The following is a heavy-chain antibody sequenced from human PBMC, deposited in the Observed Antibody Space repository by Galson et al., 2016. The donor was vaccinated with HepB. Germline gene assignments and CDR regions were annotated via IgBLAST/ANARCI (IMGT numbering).Heavy chain of an antibody. Sequence: SVKVSCKASGYSFTGYYMHWVRQAPGQGLEWMGMFNPSGGSTTYTQKFLGRVTMTRDMSTSTVYMELRSLRSEDTAVYYCARVKWLRSPFDMWGQGTMVTVSS. CDR1: GYSFTGYY. D-gene: IGHD5-12*01. V-gene: IGHV1-46*03. CDR3: ARVKWLRSPFDM. J-gene: IGHJ3*02. CDR2: FNPSGGST.